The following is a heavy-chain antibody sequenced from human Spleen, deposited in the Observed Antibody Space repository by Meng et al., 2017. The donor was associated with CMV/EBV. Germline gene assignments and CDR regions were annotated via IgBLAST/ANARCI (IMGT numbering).Heavy chain of an antibody. V-gene: IGHV5-51*01. CDR3: AKGPAAKPEYFQH. J-gene: IGHJ1*01. CDR1: GHSFTSYW. CDR2: IYPGDSDT. Sequence: GESLKISCKGSGHSFTSYWIGWVRQMPGKGLEWMGIIYPGDSDTRYSPSFQGQVTISADNSKNTLYLQMNSLRAEDTAVYYCAKGPAAKPEYFQHWGQGTLVTVSS.